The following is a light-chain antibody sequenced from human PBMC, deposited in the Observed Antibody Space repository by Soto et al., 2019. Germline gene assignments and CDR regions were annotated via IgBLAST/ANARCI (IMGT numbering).Light chain of an antibody. CDR2: EVS. CDR3: SSYTTSNTLV. V-gene: IGLV2-14*01. Sequence: QSALTQPASVSGSPGQSITISCTGTSSDVGAYTYVSWYQQHPGKAPKLMIFEVSDRPSGVSNRSSGSKSGNTASLTISGLQAEDEADYYCSSYTTSNTLVFGGGTKLTV. CDR1: SSDVGAYTY. J-gene: IGLJ2*01.